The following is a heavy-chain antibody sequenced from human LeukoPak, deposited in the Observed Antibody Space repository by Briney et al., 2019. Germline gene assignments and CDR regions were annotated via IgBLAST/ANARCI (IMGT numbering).Heavy chain of an antibody. J-gene: IGHJ4*02. CDR1: GFTFSSYA. V-gene: IGHV3-30*02. D-gene: IGHD5-18*01. CDR3: ARADWDTAMIDY. Sequence: PGGSLRLSCAASGFTFSSYAMHWVRQAPGKGLEWVAFIRYDGSNKYYADSVKGRFTISRDNAKNSLYLQMNSLRAEDTAVYYCARADWDTAMIDYWGQGTLVTVSS. CDR2: IRYDGSNK.